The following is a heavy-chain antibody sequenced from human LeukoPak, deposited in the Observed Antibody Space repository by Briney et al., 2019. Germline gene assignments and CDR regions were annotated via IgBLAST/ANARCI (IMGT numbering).Heavy chain of an antibody. CDR1: GYTFTGYY. CDR3: ARDSTLKYYYGSGSYYSFDY. V-gene: IGHV1-2*02. Sequence: GASVKVSCKASGYTFTGYYMHWVRQAPGQGLEWMGWINPNSGGTNYAQKFQGRVTMTRDTSISTAYMELSRLRSDDTAVYYCARDSTLKYYYGSGSYYSFDYWSQGTLVTVSS. J-gene: IGHJ4*02. CDR2: INPNSGGT. D-gene: IGHD3-10*01.